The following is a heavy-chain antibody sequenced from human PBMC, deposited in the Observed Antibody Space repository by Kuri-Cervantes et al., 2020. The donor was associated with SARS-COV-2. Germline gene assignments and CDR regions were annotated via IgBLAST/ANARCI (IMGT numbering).Heavy chain of an antibody. D-gene: IGHD6-13*01. J-gene: IGHJ5*02. CDR1: GLTFRSYS. CDR3: ARDQGKQQRGWA. Sequence: GGSLRLSCAASGLTFRSYSMNWVRQSPGKGLEWVASITSDSRYIYYAGSVKGRFTISRDNANNSLYLEMNSLRAEDTAVYYCARDQGKQQRGWAWGQGTLVTVSS. CDR2: ITSDSRYI. V-gene: IGHV3-21*01.